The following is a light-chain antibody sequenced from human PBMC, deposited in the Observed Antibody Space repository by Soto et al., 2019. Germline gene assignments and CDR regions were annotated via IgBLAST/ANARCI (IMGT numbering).Light chain of an antibody. CDR1: QSVSSD. CDR2: GAS. Sequence: EIVMTQSPATLSVSPGERATLSCRASQSVSSDLAWYHQKPGQAPRLLIYGASNRATGIPDRFSGSGSGTDFTLTISRLEPEDFAVYYCQQYDSSPRTFGQGTKVDIK. J-gene: IGKJ1*01. CDR3: QQYDSSPRT. V-gene: IGKV3-20*01.